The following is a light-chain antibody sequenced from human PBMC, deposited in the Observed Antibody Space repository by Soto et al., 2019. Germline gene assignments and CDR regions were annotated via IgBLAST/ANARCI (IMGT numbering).Light chain of an antibody. J-gene: IGKJ1*01. Sequence: DIQVTQSPSSLSASVGDSVTLSCQTSQRVDSYIHWYQHQSGKPPKLHIYAASTLQDGVPSRFSGGGSGTAFSLIITGLQPGDSATYYCQQTYTSVATFGQGTKV. V-gene: IGKV1-39*01. CDR2: AAS. CDR1: QRVDSY. CDR3: QQTYTSVAT.